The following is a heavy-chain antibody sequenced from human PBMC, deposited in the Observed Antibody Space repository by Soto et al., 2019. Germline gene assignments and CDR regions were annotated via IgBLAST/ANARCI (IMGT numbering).Heavy chain of an antibody. CDR1: GFTFSSYS. CDR2: ISSSSSYI. CDR3: ARDGGGAQWLVGYAAFDI. V-gene: IGHV3-21*01. J-gene: IGHJ3*02. Sequence: PGGSLRLSCAASGFTFSSYSMNWVRQAPGKGLEWVSSISSSSSYIYYADSVKGRFTISRDNAKNSLYLQMNSLRAEDTAVYYFARDGGGAQWLVGYAAFDIWGQGTMVTVSS. D-gene: IGHD6-19*01.